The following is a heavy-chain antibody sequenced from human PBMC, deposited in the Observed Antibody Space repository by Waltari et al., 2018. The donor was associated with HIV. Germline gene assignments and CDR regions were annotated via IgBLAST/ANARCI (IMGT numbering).Heavy chain of an antibody. Sequence: QPQLQESGPGLVKPSESLSLTCTVSGDSVGDSRYYWGWIRQPPGKGLECIGGIYYRGSTYYNPSLKSRVTISLDTSKNQFSLTLSSVAAADTAVYYCARGRNWKYPSQFDYWGQGTLVTVSS. V-gene: IGHV4-39*07. CDR1: GDSVGDSRYY. CDR3: ARGRNWKYPSQFDY. J-gene: IGHJ4*02. D-gene: IGHD1-7*01. CDR2: IYYRGST.